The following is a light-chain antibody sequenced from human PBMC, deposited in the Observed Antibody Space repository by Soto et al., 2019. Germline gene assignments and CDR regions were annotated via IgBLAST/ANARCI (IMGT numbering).Light chain of an antibody. J-gene: IGKJ4*01. Sequence: EIVMTQSPATLSVSPGGSATLSCRASQSVTLDLAWYQQRPGQAPRLLIYAASTRATGVPARFSGSGSGTEFTLTISSLESEDFAVYYCQQYNHLESFCGGTKVEIK. CDR2: AAS. CDR3: QQYNHLES. CDR1: QSVTLD. V-gene: IGKV3-15*01.